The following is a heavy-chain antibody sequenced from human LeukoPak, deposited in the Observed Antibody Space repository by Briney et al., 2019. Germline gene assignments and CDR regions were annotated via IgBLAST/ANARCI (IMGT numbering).Heavy chain of an antibody. CDR1: GGSISGYY. CDR2: IYSSGTT. V-gene: IGHV4-59*01. Sequence: PSETLSLTCTVSGGSISGYYWSWIRQPPGKGLEWIAYIYSSGTTNYNPSLKSRVTISVDTSKNQFSLKLSSVTAADTAVYYCARAVVGYSYGYFDYWGQGTLVTVSS. J-gene: IGHJ4*02. D-gene: IGHD5-18*01. CDR3: ARAVVGYSYGYFDY.